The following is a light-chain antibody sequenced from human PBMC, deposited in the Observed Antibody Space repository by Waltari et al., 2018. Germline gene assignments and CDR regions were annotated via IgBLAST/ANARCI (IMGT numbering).Light chain of an antibody. CDR1: PSVLYSSNNKNY. CDR3: HQYYNIPFT. Sequence: DIVMTQSPDSLAVSLGERATSNCKSRPSVLYSSNNKNYLAWYQQKPGQPPKLLIYWASTRESGVPDRLSGSGSGTDFTLTISSLQAEDVAVYYCHQYYNIPFTFGPGTKVDIK. J-gene: IGKJ3*01. CDR2: WAS. V-gene: IGKV4-1*01.